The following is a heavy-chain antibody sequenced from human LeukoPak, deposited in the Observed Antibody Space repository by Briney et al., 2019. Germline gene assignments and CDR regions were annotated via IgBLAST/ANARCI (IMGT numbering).Heavy chain of an antibody. V-gene: IGHV4-59*01. Sequence: PSETLSLTCTASGGSISSYYWSWIRQPPGKGLEWIGHIYYSGNTSYNPSLKSRVTISIDTSKNQFSLRLSSVTAADTAVYYCARGAAGYSYGWGQGTLVTVSS. CDR1: GGSISSYY. J-gene: IGHJ4*02. CDR2: IYYSGNT. CDR3: ARGAAGYSYG. D-gene: IGHD5-18*01.